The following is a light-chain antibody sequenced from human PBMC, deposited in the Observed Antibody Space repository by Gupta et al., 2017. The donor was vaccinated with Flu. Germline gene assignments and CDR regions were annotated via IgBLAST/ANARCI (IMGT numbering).Light chain of an antibody. CDR2: ANN. J-gene: IGLJ2*01. CDR3: QSDDISLSGSKV. Sequence: QSVLTQPPSVSGAPGQRVTISCTGSSSNIGAGYDVHWYQKLPGTAPKLLIYANNNRPSGVPDRFSGSKSGTSASLAITGLQPEDEADYYCQSDDISLSGSKVFGGGTKLTVL. CDR1: SSNIGAGYD. V-gene: IGLV1-40*01.